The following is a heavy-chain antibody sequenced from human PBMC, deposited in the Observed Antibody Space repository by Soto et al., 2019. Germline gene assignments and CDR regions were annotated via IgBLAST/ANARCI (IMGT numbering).Heavy chain of an antibody. J-gene: IGHJ5*02. CDR2: IIPIFGTA. V-gene: IGHV1-69*13. D-gene: IGHD2-15*01. Sequence: SVKVSCKASGGTFSSYAISWVRQAPGQGLEWMGGIIPIFGTANYAQKFQGRVTITADESTSTAYMELSSLRSEDTAVYYCARGVVPKNWFDPWGQGPLVTVSS. CDR3: ARGVVPKNWFDP. CDR1: GGTFSSYA.